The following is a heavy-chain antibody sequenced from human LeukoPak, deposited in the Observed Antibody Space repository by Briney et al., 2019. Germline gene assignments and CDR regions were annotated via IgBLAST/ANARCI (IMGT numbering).Heavy chain of an antibody. CDR1: GYTFTGYY. V-gene: IGHV1-2*02. Sequence: ASVKVSCKASGYTFTGYYMHWVRQAPGQGLEWMGWINPNSGGTNYAQKFQGRVTMTRDTSISTAYMELSRLRSDDTAVYYCARDLRPTIPGYSSSHAWSFFYWGQGTLVTVSS. D-gene: IGHD6-13*01. CDR3: ARDLRPTIPGYSSSHAWSFFY. J-gene: IGHJ4*02. CDR2: INPNSGGT.